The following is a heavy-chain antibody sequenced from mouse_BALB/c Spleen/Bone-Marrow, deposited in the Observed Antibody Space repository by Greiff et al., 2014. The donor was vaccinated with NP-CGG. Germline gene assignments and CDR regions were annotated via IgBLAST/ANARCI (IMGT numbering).Heavy chain of an antibody. CDR3: NARGDYGFGCFDY. D-gene: IGHD1-2*01. J-gene: IGHJ2*01. CDR2: IDPENGDT. Sequence: EVQLQQSGAELVRSGASVKLSCTASGFNIKDYYMHWVKQRPEQGLEWIGWIDPENGDTEYAPKFQGKATMTADTSSNTAYLQPSSLTSEATAVYSGNARGDYGFGCFDYWGQGTTLTVSS. CDR1: GFNIKDYY. V-gene: IGHV14-4*02.